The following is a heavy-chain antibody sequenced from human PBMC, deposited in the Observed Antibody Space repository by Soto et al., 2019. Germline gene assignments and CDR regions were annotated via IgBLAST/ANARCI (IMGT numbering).Heavy chain of an antibody. CDR1: GFSFSRYW. CDR3: ARGSTGWYQDASDI. D-gene: IGHD6-19*01. J-gene: IGHJ3*02. V-gene: IGHV3-7*03. CDR2: IKQDGSEK. Sequence: EVQLVGSGGDLVQPGGSLRLSCAASGFSFSRYWMSWVRQGPGKGLEWVANIKQDGSEKYYGDSVNGRFTISRDNAKNSVFLQMTSLRVEDTAVYYCARGSTGWYQDASDIWGQGTLVTVSS.